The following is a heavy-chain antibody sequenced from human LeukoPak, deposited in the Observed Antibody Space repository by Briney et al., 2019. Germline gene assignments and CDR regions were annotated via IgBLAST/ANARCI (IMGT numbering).Heavy chain of an antibody. V-gene: IGHV4-59*01. D-gene: IGHD6-6*01. CDR3: ARVHIKYSAPWGGHDAFHI. Sequence: SETLSLTCTVSGGSISSYYWSGSRQPPGKGLEWIGYIYYSGSTNYNPSLKSRVTISVDTSKNQSSLKLSSVTAADTAVYYFARVHIKYSAPWGGHDAFHIWGQGTMVTVSS. J-gene: IGHJ3*02. CDR1: GGSISSYY. CDR2: IYYSGST.